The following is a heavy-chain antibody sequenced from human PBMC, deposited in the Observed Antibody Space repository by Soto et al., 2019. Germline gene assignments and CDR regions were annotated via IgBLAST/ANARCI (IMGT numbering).Heavy chain of an antibody. D-gene: IGHD3-9*01. CDR1: GGSISSRGYY. CDR2: IYYSGST. J-gene: IGHJ4*02. CDR3: ARQPPVSRYFDWSPIP. Sequence: PSETLSLTCTVSGGSISSRGYYWGWNRQPPGKGLEWIGNIYYSGSTYYNPSLKSRVTISVDTSKNQFSLKLTSVTAADTALYYCARQPPVSRYFDWSPIPWGQGTLVTVSS. V-gene: IGHV4-39*01.